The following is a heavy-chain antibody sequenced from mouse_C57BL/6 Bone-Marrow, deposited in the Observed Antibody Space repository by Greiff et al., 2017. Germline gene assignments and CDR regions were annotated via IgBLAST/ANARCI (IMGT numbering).Heavy chain of an antibody. Sequence: QVQLQQPGAELVRPGSSVKLSCKASGYTFPSYWMHWVKQRPIQGLEWIGNIDPSDSETHYNQKFKDKATLTVDKSSSTAYMQLSSLTSEDSAVYYYARNGYYDWYFDVWGTGTTVTVSS. V-gene: IGHV1-52*01. CDR1: GYTFPSYW. CDR2: IDPSDSET. J-gene: IGHJ1*03. CDR3: ARNGYYDWYFDV. D-gene: IGHD2-3*01.